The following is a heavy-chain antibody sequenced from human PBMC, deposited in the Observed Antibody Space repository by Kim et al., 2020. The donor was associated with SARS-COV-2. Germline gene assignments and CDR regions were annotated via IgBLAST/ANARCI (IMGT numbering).Heavy chain of an antibody. CDR1: GFSFSNFA. CDR2: ISGSGTDT. V-gene: IGHV3-23*01. D-gene: IGHD3-16*01. Sequence: GGSLRLSCAASGFSFSNFAMSWVRQVPGKGLEWVSGISGSGTDTFYADSVKGRFTISRDNSKNTLFLQVSSLRAEDTAVYYCAKDIRNYNWGTTRDVFDYWGQGTLVTVSS. J-gene: IGHJ4*03. CDR3: AKDIRNYNWGTTRDVFDY.